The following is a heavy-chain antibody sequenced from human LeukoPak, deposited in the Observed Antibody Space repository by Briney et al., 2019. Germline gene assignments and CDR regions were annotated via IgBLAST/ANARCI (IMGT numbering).Heavy chain of an antibody. CDR1: GFTFSSYA. CDR2: ISDSGGST. D-gene: IGHD2-15*01. CDR3: AKHRGYCSGGTCSTIGLDY. Sequence: PGGSLRLSCAASGFTFSSYAMSWVRQAPGKGLEWVSGISDSGGSTYYADSVKGRFTISRDNSKNTLYLQMNSLRAEDTAVYYCAKHRGYCSGGTCSTIGLDYWGQGTLVTDSS. V-gene: IGHV3-23*01. J-gene: IGHJ4*02.